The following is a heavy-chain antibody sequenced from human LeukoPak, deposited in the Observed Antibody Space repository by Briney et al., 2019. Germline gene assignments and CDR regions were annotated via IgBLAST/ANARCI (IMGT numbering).Heavy chain of an antibody. CDR2: ISSSSSTI. CDR1: GFIFSSYS. V-gene: IGHV3-48*01. CDR3: ARGMSSGRYAVDI. J-gene: IGHJ3*02. D-gene: IGHD6-19*01. Sequence: PGGSLRLSCAASGFIFSSYSMNWVRQAPGKGLEWVSYISSSSSTIYYADSVKGRFTISRDNAKNSLYLQMNSLRAEDTAVYYCARGMSSGRYAVDIWGQGTMVTVSS.